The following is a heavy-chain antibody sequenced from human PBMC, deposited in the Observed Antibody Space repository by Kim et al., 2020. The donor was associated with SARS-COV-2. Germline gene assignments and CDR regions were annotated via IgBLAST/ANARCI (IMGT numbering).Heavy chain of an antibody. CDR1: GFTFSSYE. CDR3: ARGYCSSTSCYIEGGLYYYYYMDV. V-gene: IGHV3-48*03. Sequence: GGSLRLSCAASGFTFSSYEMNWVRQAPGKGLEWVSYISSSGSTIYYADSVKGRFTISRDNAKNSLYLQMNSLRAEDTAVYYCARGYCSSTSCYIEGGLYYYYYMDVWGKGTTVTVSS. J-gene: IGHJ6*03. D-gene: IGHD2-2*02. CDR2: ISSSGSTI.